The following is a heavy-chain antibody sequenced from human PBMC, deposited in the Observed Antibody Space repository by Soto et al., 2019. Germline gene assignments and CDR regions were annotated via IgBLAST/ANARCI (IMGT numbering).Heavy chain of an antibody. Sequence: PSETLSLTCTVSGGSISSGGYYWSWIRQHPGKGLEWIGYIYYSGSAYYNPSLKSRVTISVDTSKNEFSLKLSSVTAADTAVYYCARVVVATTRAYYCYGMDVWGQGTTVTVS. D-gene: IGHD5-12*01. CDR2: IYYSGSA. J-gene: IGHJ6*02. CDR1: GGSISSGGYY. CDR3: ARVVVATTRAYYCYGMDV. V-gene: IGHV4-31*03.